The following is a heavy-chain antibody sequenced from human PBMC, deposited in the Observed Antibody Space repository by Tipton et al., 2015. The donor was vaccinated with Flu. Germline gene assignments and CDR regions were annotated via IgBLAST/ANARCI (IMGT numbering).Heavy chain of an antibody. CDR1: GFTFSHYW. Sequence: SLRLSCAASGFTFSHYWMNWVRQAPGKGLVWVSHMNSDGSSTSYADSVKGRFTISRDNAKNTLYLQMNSLRAEDTAVCYCASPHYCRYTSCSHFDFWGQGTLVTVSS. J-gene: IGHJ4*02. D-gene: IGHD2-2*01. CDR2: MNSDGSST. V-gene: IGHV3-74*01. CDR3: ASPHYCRYTSCSHFDF.